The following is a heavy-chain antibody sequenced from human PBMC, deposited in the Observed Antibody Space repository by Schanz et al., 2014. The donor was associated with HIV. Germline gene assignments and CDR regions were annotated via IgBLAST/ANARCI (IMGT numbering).Heavy chain of an antibody. Sequence: VQLVESGGGVVQPGKSLRLSCAASGFIFSDYSMNWVRQAPGKGLEWVAHMIWNNGIYYADSVKGRFTISRDNATTSLYLQMNSLREEDTAVYYCTRDGGCSGTACYGYGMDVWGQGTTVTVSS. CDR1: GFIFSDYS. J-gene: IGHJ6*02. D-gene: IGHD2-2*01. V-gene: IGHV3-48*02. CDR3: TRDGGCSGTACYGYGMDV. CDR2: MIWNNGI.